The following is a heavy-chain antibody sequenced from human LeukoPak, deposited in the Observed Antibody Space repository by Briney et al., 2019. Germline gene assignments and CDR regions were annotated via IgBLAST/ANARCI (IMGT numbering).Heavy chain of an antibody. D-gene: IGHD2-21*02. V-gene: IGHV3-15*07. CDR3: ATGDAVTVGLDY. Sequence: GGSLRLSCVGSGLTFSNAWMNWVRQAPRKGLEWIGRIKSKPDRGTTDYAAPVKGRFTISRDESKNTGYREMNRLKTEDTAVYYCATGDAVTVGLDYWGQGTLVTVSS. CDR1: GLTFSNAW. CDR2: IKSKPDRGTT. J-gene: IGHJ4*02.